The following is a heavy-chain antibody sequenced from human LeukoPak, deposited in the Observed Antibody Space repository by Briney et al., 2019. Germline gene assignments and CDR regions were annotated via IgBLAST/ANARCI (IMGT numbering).Heavy chain of an antibody. CDR1: GYTFTGHY. Sequence: ASVKVSCKASGYTFTGHYMHWVRQAPGQGLEWMGWINPNSGGTNYAQKFQGRVTMTRDTSISTAYMELSRLRSDDTAVYYCARPNRIAAARGAFDIWGQGTMVTVSS. CDR3: ARPNRIAAARGAFDI. D-gene: IGHD6-13*01. J-gene: IGHJ3*02. V-gene: IGHV1-2*02. CDR2: INPNSGGT.